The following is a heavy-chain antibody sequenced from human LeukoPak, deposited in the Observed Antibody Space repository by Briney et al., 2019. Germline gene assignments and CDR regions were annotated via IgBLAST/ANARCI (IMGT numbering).Heavy chain of an antibody. CDR2: ISSLGSTI. CDR3: ARVRLIAAVTAWFDP. CDR1: GFTFSSYE. D-gene: IGHD6-13*01. Sequence: GGSLRLSCAASGFTFSSYEMNWVRQAPGKGLEWVSYISSLGSTIYYADSVKGRFTISRDNAKNSLYLQMNSLRADDTAVYYCARVRLIAAVTAWFDPWGQGTLVTVSS. V-gene: IGHV3-48*03. J-gene: IGHJ5*02.